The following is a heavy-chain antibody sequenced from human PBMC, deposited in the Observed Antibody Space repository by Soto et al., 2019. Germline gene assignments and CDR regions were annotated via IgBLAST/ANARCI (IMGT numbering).Heavy chain of an antibody. J-gene: IGHJ6*01. CDR3: ARDGSGYDLSAYYYYGMDL. CDR2: ISYDVSNK. CDR1: GFTFSSYA. D-gene: IGHD5-12*01. V-gene: IGHV3-30-3*01. Sequence: PGGSLRLSCAASGFTFSSYAMHWVRQAPGKGLEWVAVISYDVSNKYYADSVKGRFTISRDNSKNTLYLQMNSLRAEDTAVYYCARDGSGYDLSAYYYYGMDLGGRGTKVTAS.